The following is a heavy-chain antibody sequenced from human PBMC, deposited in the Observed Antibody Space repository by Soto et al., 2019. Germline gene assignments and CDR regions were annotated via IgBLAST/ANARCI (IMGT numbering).Heavy chain of an antibody. D-gene: IGHD2-2*01. V-gene: IGHV3-23*01. CDR1: GFTFSSYA. CDR3: AKAYCSSTSCYYILDYYYYMDV. Sequence: GGSLRLSCAASGFTFSSYAMSWVRQAPGKGLEWVSAISGSGGSTYYADSVKGRFTISRDNSKNTLYLQMNSLRAEDTAVYYCAKAYCSSTSCYYILDYYYYMDVWGKGTTVT. CDR2: ISGSGGST. J-gene: IGHJ6*03.